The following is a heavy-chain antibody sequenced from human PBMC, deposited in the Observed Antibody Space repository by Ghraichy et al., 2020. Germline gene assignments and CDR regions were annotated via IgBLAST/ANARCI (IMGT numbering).Heavy chain of an antibody. Sequence: GGSLRLSCAVSGFTFSTYAMRWVRQAAGKGLEWVSSISDSGADRFYADSVKGRFTISRDNSKNTLYMQMNSMRAEDTAVYYCAKKYSSSSKYIDYWGQGTLVTDSS. CDR2: ISDSGADR. D-gene: IGHD6-6*01. V-gene: IGHV3-23*01. CDR3: AKKYSSSSKYIDY. CDR1: GFTFSTYA. J-gene: IGHJ4*02.